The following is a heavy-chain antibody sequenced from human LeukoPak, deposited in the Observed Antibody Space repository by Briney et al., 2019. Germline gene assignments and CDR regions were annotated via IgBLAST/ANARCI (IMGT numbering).Heavy chain of an antibody. Sequence: RSSETLSLTCTVSGGSISSYYWSWIRQPAGKGLEWIGRIYTSGSTNYNPSLKSRVTISVDTSKNQFSLKMSSLSAADTAVYYCARLVAIRTNYFDPWGQGTLVTVSS. CDR1: GGSISSYY. CDR3: ARLVAIRTNYFDP. D-gene: IGHD2-2*02. J-gene: IGHJ5*02. CDR2: IYTSGST. V-gene: IGHV4-4*07.